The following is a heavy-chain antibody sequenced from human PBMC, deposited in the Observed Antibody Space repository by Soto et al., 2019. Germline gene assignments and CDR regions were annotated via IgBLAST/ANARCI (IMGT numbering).Heavy chain of an antibody. V-gene: IGHV3-74*01. J-gene: IGHJ5*02. Sequence: EVQLVEAGGGLVQPGGSLKLSCAASGFMFGAHWMHRVRQGPDKGLVFVARINLDGTKTNYADSVEGRFTISRDNAKKTLYLEMNSLRADDTAVYFCARELVHGYLDLWGQGDLVTVSS. CDR2: INLDGTKT. D-gene: IGHD5-18*01. CDR3: ARELVHGYLDL. CDR1: GFMFGAHW.